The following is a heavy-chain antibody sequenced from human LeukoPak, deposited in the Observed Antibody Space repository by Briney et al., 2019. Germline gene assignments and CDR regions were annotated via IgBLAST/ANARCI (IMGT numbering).Heavy chain of an antibody. V-gene: IGHV4-59*01. CDR2: IQYSGTT. CDR1: GFTFHDYA. J-gene: IGHJ5*02. Sequence: GSLRLSCAASGFTFHDYAMHWIRQPPGKGLVWIGHIQYSGTTNYNPSLKSRVTISVDTSKNQFSLKLSSVTAADTAVYYCARDSLRRITMIVEDWFDPWGQGTLVTVSS. D-gene: IGHD3-22*01. CDR3: ARDSLRRITMIVEDWFDP.